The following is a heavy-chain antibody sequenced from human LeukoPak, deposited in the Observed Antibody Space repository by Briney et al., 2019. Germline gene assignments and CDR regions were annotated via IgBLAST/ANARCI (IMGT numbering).Heavy chain of an antibody. Sequence: PGGSLRLSCAASGFTFSSYAMSWVRQAPGKGLEWVSAISGSGGSTYYADSVKGRFTISRDNSKNTLYLQMNSLRAEDTAVYYCAKAGLYCSGGSCYPYYYYGMDVWGQGTTVTVSS. CDR3: AKAGLYCSGGSCYPYYYYGMDV. J-gene: IGHJ6*02. CDR1: GFTFSSYA. CDR2: ISGSGGST. D-gene: IGHD2-15*01. V-gene: IGHV3-23*01.